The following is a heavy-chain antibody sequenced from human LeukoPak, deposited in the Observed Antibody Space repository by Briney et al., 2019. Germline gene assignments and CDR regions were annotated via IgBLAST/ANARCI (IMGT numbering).Heavy chain of an antibody. J-gene: IGHJ4*02. Sequence: GRSLRLSCAASGFTFSSYGIHWVRQAPGKGLEWVAVICSDGSNKYCADSVKGRFTISRDNSKNTLYLQMNSLRAEDTAVYFCARGEGGCSGYEIDYWGQGTLVTVSS. CDR1: GFTFSSYG. D-gene: IGHD5-12*01. CDR2: ICSDGSNK. CDR3: ARGEGGCSGYEIDY. V-gene: IGHV3-33*01.